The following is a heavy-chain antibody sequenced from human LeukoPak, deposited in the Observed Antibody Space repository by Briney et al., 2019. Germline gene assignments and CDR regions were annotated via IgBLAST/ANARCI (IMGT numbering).Heavy chain of an antibody. CDR3: ARAILDGNSGIFDY. Sequence: PGGSLRLSCAASGFTFSNYWMSWVRQAPGKGLEWVANIKQDGSDQYYVDSVKGRFTISRDNAKNSLSLQMNSLRAENTALYYCARAILDGNSGIFDYWGQGTLVTVSS. CDR2: IKQDGSDQ. D-gene: IGHD4-23*01. V-gene: IGHV3-7*01. J-gene: IGHJ4*02. CDR1: GFTFSNYW.